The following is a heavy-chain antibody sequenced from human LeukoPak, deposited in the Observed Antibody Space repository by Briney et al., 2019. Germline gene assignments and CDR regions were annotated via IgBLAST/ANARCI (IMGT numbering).Heavy chain of an antibody. CDR2: IYYSGTT. Sequence: SETPSLTCTVSGGSISSYYWSWIRQPPGKGLEWVAYIYYSGTTKYNPSLKSRITISVDTSKNQFSLKLSSVTAADTAVYYCARGPSPFDYWGQGTLVTVSS. CDR1: GGSISSYY. CDR3: ARGPSPFDY. V-gene: IGHV4-59*01. J-gene: IGHJ4*02.